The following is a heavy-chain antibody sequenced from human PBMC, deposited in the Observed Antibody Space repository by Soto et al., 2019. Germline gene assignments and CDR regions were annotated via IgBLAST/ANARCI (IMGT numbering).Heavy chain of an antibody. CDR1: GGPISSYY. Sequence: SETLSLTCTVSGGPISSYYWSWIRQPPGKGLEWIGYIYYSGSTSYNPSLKSRVTISVDTSKNQFSLKLSSVTAADTAVYYCARGRSGYYYVGDFDYWGQGTLVTVSS. CDR2: IYYSGST. D-gene: IGHD3-22*01. CDR3: ARGRSGYYYVGDFDY. V-gene: IGHV4-59*01. J-gene: IGHJ4*02.